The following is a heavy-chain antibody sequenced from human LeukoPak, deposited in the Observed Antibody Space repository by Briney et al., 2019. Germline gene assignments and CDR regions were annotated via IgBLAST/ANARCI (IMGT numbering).Heavy chain of an antibody. CDR1: GFTFSSYS. Sequence: GGSLRLSCAASGFTFSSYSMNWVRQAPGKGLEWVSYISSSSSTIYYVDSVKGRFTISRDNAKNSLYLQMNSLRAEDTAVYYCASLVVAATPDWFDPWGQGTLVTVSS. D-gene: IGHD2-15*01. CDR3: ASLVVAATPDWFDP. CDR2: ISSSSSTI. V-gene: IGHV3-48*01. J-gene: IGHJ5*02.